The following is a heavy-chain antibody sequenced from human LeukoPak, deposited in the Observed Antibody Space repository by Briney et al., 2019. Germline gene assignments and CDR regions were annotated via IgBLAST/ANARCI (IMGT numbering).Heavy chain of an antibody. J-gene: IGHJ2*01. Sequence: GGSLRLSGAGIGFCFSIYALSSLGEGPRNGLEWVSSLCPSAANTHYSDAVNGRFTIARDNSKNALYLRRSSLRVEDTVVYYWVKTLGKHWYFDLWGRGTLLSVSS. D-gene: IGHD1-26*01. CDR2: LCPSAANT. CDR3: VKTLGKHWYFDL. CDR1: GFCFSIYA. V-gene: IGHV3-23*01.